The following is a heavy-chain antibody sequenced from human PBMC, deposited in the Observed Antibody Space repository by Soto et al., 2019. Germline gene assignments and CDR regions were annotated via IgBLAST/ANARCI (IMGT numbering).Heavy chain of an antibody. CDR3: ARDLNSDSSGYYPRKWYFDL. D-gene: IGHD3-22*01. V-gene: IGHV1-69*01. J-gene: IGHJ2*01. CDR1: GGTFSSYA. Sequence: QVQLVQSGAEVKKPGSSVKVSCKASGGTFSSYAISWVRQAPGQGLEWMGVIIPIFGTANYAQKFQGRVTITADESTSTAYMELSSLRSEDTAVYYCARDLNSDSSGYYPRKWYFDLWGRGTLVTVSS. CDR2: IIPIFGTA.